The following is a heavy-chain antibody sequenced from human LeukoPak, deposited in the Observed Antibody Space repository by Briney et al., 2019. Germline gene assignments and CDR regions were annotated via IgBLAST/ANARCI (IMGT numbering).Heavy chain of an antibody. J-gene: IGHJ4*02. CDR3: AASGITMVRGVIIPKYFDY. CDR1: GGTFSSYA. CDR2: IIPIFGTA. Sequence: SVKVSCKASGGTFSSYAFSWVRQAPGQGLEWMGRIIPIFGTANYAQKFQGRVTITTDESTSTAYMELSSLRSEDTAVYYCAASGITMVRGVIIPKYFDYWGQGTLVTVSS. V-gene: IGHV1-69*05. D-gene: IGHD3-10*01.